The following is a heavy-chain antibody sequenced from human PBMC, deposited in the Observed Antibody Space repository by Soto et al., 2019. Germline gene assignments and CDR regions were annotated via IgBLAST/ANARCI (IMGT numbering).Heavy chain of an antibody. D-gene: IGHD2-8*01. Sequence: EVQLLESGGGVVQPGGSLRLSCAASGFTFSDYAMSWVRQTQGKGLQWVSGVGGSDDDKHYADSVRGRFIVSRDNSKNPLYLQMNILRADDTAIYYCAKDATSFIGVWDPFDMWGQGTEVTVSS. CDR3: AKDATSFIGVWDPFDM. J-gene: IGHJ3*02. CDR1: GFTFSDYA. V-gene: IGHV3-23*01. CDR2: VGGSDDDK.